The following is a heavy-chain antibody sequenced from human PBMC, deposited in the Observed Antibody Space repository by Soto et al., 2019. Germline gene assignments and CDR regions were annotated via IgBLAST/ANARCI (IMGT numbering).Heavy chain of an antibody. D-gene: IGHD1-1*01. J-gene: IGHJ3*02. CDR1: GDSISNYY. Sequence: PSETLSLTCSVSGDSISNYYWSWIRQPPGKGLEWIGYIYYSGSTSYNPSLQSRVSISVDTSKNKFSLKLSSVTAADTAVYYCARQNNWGGSGFDISDQGTMVTV. CDR3: ARQNNWGGSGFDI. V-gene: IGHV4-59*01. CDR2: IYYSGST.